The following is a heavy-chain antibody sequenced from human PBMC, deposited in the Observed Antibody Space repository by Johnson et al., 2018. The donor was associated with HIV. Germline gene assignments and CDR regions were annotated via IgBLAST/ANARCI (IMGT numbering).Heavy chain of an antibody. J-gene: IGHJ3*02. CDR3: AKGLWLKYQRLHDGFDI. Sequence: QMQLVESGGGVVQPGRSLRLSCAASGFTFSSYGMHWVRQAPGKGLEWVGFIRFDGSDKFYADSVKGRFTISRDNSKNTLYLQMNSLSAEDSAVYYCAKGLWLKYQRLHDGFDIWGQGTMVTVSS. CDR2: IRFDGSDK. D-gene: IGHD2-2*01. CDR1: GFTFSSYG. V-gene: IGHV3-30*02.